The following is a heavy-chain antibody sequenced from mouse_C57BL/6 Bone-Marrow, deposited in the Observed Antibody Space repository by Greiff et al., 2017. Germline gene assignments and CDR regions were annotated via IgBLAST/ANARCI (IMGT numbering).Heavy chain of an antibody. CDR3: ARKPIGGSSTYYAMDY. CDR1: GYTFTDYY. CDR2: INPNNGGT. D-gene: IGHD1-1*01. Sequence: EVQLQQSGPELVKPGASVKISCKASGYTFTDYYMNWVKQSHGKSLEWIGDINPNNGGTSYNQKFKGKATLTVDKSSSTAYMELRSLTSEDSAVYYCARKPIGGSSTYYAMDYWGQGTSVTVSS. V-gene: IGHV1-26*01. J-gene: IGHJ4*01.